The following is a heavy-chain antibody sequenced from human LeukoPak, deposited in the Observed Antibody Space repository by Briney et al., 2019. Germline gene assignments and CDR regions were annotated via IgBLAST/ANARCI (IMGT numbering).Heavy chain of an antibody. Sequence: GGSLRLSCAASGFSVSSTYMTWVRQAPGKGLEWVSVIYTGGRTDYAESVRGRFTISRDNSKNMLYLQLNSLRAEDTALYYCARDLAGVTGPHWYFDLWGRGTLVSVSS. CDR3: ARDLAGVTGPHWYFDL. D-gene: IGHD3-9*01. J-gene: IGHJ2*01. V-gene: IGHV3-66*01. CDR2: IYTGGRT. CDR1: GFSVSSTY.